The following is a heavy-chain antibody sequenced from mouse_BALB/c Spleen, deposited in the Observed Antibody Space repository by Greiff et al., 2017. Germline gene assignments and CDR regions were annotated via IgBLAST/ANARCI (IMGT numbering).Heavy chain of an antibody. D-gene: IGHD1-1*01. V-gene: IGHV1-31*01. CDR3: ARRGGTTVVPDWYFDV. CDR2: INPYNGAT. Sequence: EVQLQQSGPELVKPGASVKISCKASGYSFTGYYMHWVKQSHVKSLEWIGRINPYNGATSYNQNFKDKASLTVDKSSSTAYMELHSLTSEDSAVYYCARRGGTTVVPDWYFDVWGAGTTVTVSS. CDR1: GYSFTGYY. J-gene: IGHJ1*01.